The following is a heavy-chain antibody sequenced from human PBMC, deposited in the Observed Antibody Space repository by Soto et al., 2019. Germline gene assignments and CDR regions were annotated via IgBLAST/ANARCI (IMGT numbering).Heavy chain of an antibody. D-gene: IGHD7-27*01. J-gene: IGHJ4*01. CDR2: IHYSGTT. Sequence: PSETLSLTCTIYGDSIISYFWSWIRQPPGKGLEWIGYIHYSGTTVYSPSLKSRVTMSIDTSENQFTLNLTSVTAADTAVYFCARDTGGYYLDSWGQGSLVTVSS. V-gene: IGHV4-59*01. CDR3: ARDTGGYYLDS. CDR1: GDSIISYF.